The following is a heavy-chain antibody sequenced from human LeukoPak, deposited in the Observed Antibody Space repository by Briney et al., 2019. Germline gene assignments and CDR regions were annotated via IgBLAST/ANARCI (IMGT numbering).Heavy chain of an antibody. V-gene: IGHV3-7*01. CDR1: GFTFSRYW. D-gene: IGHD1-26*01. CDR2: INQDGSAK. CDR3: AKGFGSYYSSGVYMAY. J-gene: IGHJ4*02. Sequence: PGGSLRLSCAASGFTFSRYWMSWVRQAPGKGLEWVANINQDGSAKFYVDSLKGRFTISRDNAKNSLYLQINSLRVEDTAAYYCAKGFGSYYSSGVYMAYWGQGTLVTVSS.